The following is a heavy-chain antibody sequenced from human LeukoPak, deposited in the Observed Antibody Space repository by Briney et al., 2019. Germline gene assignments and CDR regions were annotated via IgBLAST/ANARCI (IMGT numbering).Heavy chain of an antibody. CDR1: GFTFSSYW. V-gene: IGHV4-34*01. Sequence: MSGGSLRLSCAASGFTFSSYWMSWVRQAPGKGLEWIGEINHSGSTSYKPSLKSRVTISLDTSKNQFSLKLSSVTAADTAVYYCARDRRIVVDPWGQGTLVTVSS. D-gene: IGHD2-2*01. CDR2: INHSGST. J-gene: IGHJ5*02. CDR3: ARDRRIVVDP.